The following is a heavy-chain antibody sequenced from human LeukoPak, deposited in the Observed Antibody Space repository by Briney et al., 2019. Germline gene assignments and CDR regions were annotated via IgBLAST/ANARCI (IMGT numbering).Heavy chain of an antibody. J-gene: IGHJ4*02. CDR3: ARSNQADDY. CDR2: INPGGSSI. V-gene: IGHV3-74*01. CDR1: GFTFSSYR. Sequence: GGCLSLSCVASGFTFSSYRMHWVRRVPGKGLVWVARINPGGSSITYADSVKGRFTISRDNAKNTLYLQMDSLRAEDTGVYYCARSNQADDYWGQGTLVTVSS. D-gene: IGHD1-14*01.